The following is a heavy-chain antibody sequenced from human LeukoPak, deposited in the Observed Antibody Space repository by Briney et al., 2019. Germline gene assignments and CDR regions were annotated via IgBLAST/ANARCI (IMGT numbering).Heavy chain of an antibody. D-gene: IGHD2-2*01. CDR2: INPKSGGS. CDR3: ARGTSSSPYYFDY. V-gene: IGHV1-2*06. CDR1: GYTFTDYY. Sequence: AASVKVSXKASGYTFTDYYMHWLRQAPGQGLEWMGRINPKSGGSNYAQSFQGRVTMTRDTSINTAYMELSGLRSDDTAVYYCARGTSSSPYYFDYWGQGTLVTVSS. J-gene: IGHJ4*02.